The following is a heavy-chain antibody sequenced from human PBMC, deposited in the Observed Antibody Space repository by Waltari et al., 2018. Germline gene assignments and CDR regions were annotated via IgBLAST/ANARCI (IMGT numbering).Heavy chain of an antibody. CDR2: IYHSGGT. CDR1: GYSISSGYY. CDR3: ARMALSGRGYYYYYMDV. V-gene: IGHV4-38-2*02. Sequence: QVQLQESGPGLVKPSETLSLTCTVSGYSISSGYYWGWIRQPPGKGLEWIGSIYHSGGTYYNPSLKSRVTISVDTSKNQFSLKLSSVTAADTAVYYCARMALSGRGYYYYYMDVWGKGTTVTISS. J-gene: IGHJ6*03. D-gene: IGHD1-1*01.